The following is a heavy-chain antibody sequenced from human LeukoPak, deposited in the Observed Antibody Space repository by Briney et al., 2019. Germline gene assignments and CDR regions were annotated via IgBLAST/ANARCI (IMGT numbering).Heavy chain of an antibody. CDR3: ARAGSFWHYVY. CDR1: GFTFSGFW. CDR2: IKQDGSEK. Sequence: GGSLRLSCAASGFTFSGFWMSWVRQTPGKGLEWVANIKQDGSEKYYVHSVKGRFTISRDNAKNSLSLQMNSLRVEDTAVYYCARAGSFWHYVYWGQGTLVTVSS. D-gene: IGHD1-7*01. V-gene: IGHV3-7*01. J-gene: IGHJ4*02.